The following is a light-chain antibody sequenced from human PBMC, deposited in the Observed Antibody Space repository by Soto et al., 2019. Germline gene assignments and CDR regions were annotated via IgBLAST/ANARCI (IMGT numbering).Light chain of an antibody. CDR2: GAS. V-gene: IGKV3-20*01. CDR1: QRVSDNY. J-gene: IGKJ4*01. CDR3: QQYGSSPRVT. Sequence: EIVLTQSPGTLSLSPGERATLSCRASQRVSDNYLGWYQQKPGQAPRLLIYGASSRATDIPDRFSGSGSGTVFTLTISRLEPEDFAVYYCQQYGSSPRVTFGGGTKVVIK.